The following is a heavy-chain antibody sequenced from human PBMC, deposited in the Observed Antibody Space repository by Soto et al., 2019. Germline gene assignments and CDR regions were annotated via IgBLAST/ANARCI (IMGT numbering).Heavy chain of an antibody. CDR3: ARESFYDYIWGPMGY. D-gene: IGHD3-16*01. J-gene: IGHJ4*02. CDR1: GGTFSSYT. V-gene: IGHV1-69*08. Sequence: QVQLVQSGAEVKKPGSSVKVSCKASGGTFSSYTISWVRQAPGQGLEWMGRIIPILGIANYAQKFQGRVTITADKSTSTAYMELSSLRSEDTAVYYCARESFYDYIWGPMGYWGQGTLVTVSS. CDR2: IIPILGIA.